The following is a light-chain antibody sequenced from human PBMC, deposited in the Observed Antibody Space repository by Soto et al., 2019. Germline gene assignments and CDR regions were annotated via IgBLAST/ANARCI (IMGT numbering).Light chain of an antibody. CDR2: EVS. CDR3: CSYAGSSTYV. V-gene: IGLV2-23*02. Sequence: QSVLTQPASVSGSPGQSITISCTGTSSDVGSYNLVSWYQQHPGKAPKVMIYEVSKRPSGFSNRFSGSKSGNTASLTISGLQAEDEADYYCCSYAGSSTYVFGTGTKVTVL. CDR1: SSDVGSYNL. J-gene: IGLJ1*01.